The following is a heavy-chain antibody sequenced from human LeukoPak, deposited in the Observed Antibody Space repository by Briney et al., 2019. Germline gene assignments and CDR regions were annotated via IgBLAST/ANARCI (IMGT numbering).Heavy chain of an antibody. J-gene: IGHJ5*02. CDR2: IYYSGST. CDR1: GGSISSGDYY. CDR3: AREALRPSRWFVP. Sequence: PSETLSLTCTVSGGSISSGDYYWSRIRQPPGKGLEWIGYIYYSGSTYYNPSLKSRVTISVDTSNNQFSLKLSSVTAADTAVYYCAREALRPSRWFVPWGQGTLVTVPS. V-gene: IGHV4-30-4*01. D-gene: IGHD4-17*01.